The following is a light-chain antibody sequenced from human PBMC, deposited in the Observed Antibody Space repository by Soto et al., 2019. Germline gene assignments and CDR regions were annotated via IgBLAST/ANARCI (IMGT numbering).Light chain of an antibody. CDR1: SSDVGGYDY. CDR3: SSYTSTSTPYV. CDR2: EVS. J-gene: IGLJ1*01. V-gene: IGLV2-14*01. Sequence: QSALTQPASVSGSPGQSITISCTGTSSDVGGYDYVSWYRQHPGKAPKLVIYEVSNRPSGVSNRFSGSKSGNTASLTISGLQAEDEADYYCSSYTSTSTPYVFGTGTKVTVL.